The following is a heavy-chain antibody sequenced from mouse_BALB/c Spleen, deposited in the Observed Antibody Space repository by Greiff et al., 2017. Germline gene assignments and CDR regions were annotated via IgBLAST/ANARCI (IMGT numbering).Heavy chain of an antibody. CDR3: ARDPPVD. CDR1: GFTFSSYG. V-gene: IGHV5-6-3*01. Sequence: EVQLVESGGGLVQPGGSLKLSCAASGFTFSSYGMSWVRQTPDKRLELVATINSNGGSTYYPDSVKGRFTISRDNAKNTLYLQMSSLKSEDTAMYYCARDPPVDWGQGTTLTVSS. J-gene: IGHJ2*01. CDR2: INSNGGST.